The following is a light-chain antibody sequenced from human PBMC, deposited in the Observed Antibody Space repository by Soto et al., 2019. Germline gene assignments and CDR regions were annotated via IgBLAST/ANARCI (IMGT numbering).Light chain of an antibody. CDR1: SSNIGAGYD. CDR3: QCYDSSLSGYV. J-gene: IGLJ1*01. V-gene: IGLV1-40*01. Sequence: QSVLTQPPSVSGAPGQRVTISCTGSSSNIGAGYDVHWYQQLPGTAPKVLIYGNSNRPSGVPDRFSGSKSGTSASLAITGLQAEDEADYYCQCYDSSLSGYVFGTGTKVTVL. CDR2: GNS.